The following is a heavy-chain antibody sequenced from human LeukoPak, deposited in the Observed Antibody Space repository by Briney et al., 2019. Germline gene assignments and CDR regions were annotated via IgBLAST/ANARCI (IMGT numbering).Heavy chain of an antibody. CDR1: GYTFTGYY. CDR3: ARDPDYGDYYNWFDP. CDR2: INPNSGGT. Sequence: ASVKVSCKASGYTFTGYYMHWVRQAPGQGLEWMGWINPNSGGTNYAQKFQGRVTMTRDTSISTAYMELSRLRSDDTAVYYCARDPDYGDYYNWFDPWGQGTLVTVSS. V-gene: IGHV1-2*02. J-gene: IGHJ5*02. D-gene: IGHD4-17*01.